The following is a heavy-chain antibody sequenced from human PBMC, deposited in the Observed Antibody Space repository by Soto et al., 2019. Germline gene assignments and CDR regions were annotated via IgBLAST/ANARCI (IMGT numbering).Heavy chain of an antibody. J-gene: IGHJ4*02. V-gene: IGHV4-59*12. Sequence: ETLSLTCTVSGGSISSYYWSWIRQPPGKGLEWIGYIYYSGSTNYNPSLKSRVTISVDTSKNQFSLKLNSVTPEDTAVYYCARGAFIVSPCTGFDYWGQGTPVTVSS. D-gene: IGHD6-13*01. CDR3: ARGAFIVSPCTGFDY. CDR1: GGSISSYY. CDR2: IYYSGST.